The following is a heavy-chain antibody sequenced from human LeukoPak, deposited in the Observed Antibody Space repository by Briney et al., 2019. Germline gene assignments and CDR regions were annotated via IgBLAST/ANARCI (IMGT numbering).Heavy chain of an antibody. V-gene: IGHV1-2*02. CDR1: GYTFTGYY. Sequence: ASVKVSCKASGYTFTGYYMHWVRQAPGQGLEWMGWINPNSGGTNYAQKFQGRVTMTRDTSISTAYMELSRLRSDDTAVYYCATDMFKQLVRGAFDIWGQGTMVIVSS. D-gene: IGHD6-13*01. J-gene: IGHJ3*02. CDR2: INPNSGGT. CDR3: ATDMFKQLVRGAFDI.